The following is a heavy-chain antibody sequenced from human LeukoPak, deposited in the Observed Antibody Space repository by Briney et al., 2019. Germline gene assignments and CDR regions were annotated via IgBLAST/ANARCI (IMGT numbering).Heavy chain of an antibody. Sequence: GGSLRLSCAASGFTFDDYGMSWVRQAPGKGLEWVSGINWNGGSTGYADSVKGRFTISRDNAKNSLYLQMNSLRAEDTALYYCARVRGYYDILTGYQTRLYYYYMDVWGKGTTVTVSS. J-gene: IGHJ6*03. CDR1: GFTFDDYG. CDR3: ARVRGYYDILTGYQTRLYYYYMDV. V-gene: IGHV3-20*04. CDR2: INWNGGST. D-gene: IGHD3-9*01.